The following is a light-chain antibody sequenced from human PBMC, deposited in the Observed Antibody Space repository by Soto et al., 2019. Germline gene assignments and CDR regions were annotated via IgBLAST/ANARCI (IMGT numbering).Light chain of an antibody. J-gene: IGKJ1*01. V-gene: IGKV1-5*01. CDR3: QQYNSYSST. CDR1: QSISSW. CDR2: DAS. Sequence: DIHMTQSPSTLSASVGDRVTITCRASQSISSWLAWYKQKPGKAPKLLIYDASILESGFPSRFSGAGSGTEFTLTISSLQHDDFATYYCQQYNSYSSTFGQGTKVEIK.